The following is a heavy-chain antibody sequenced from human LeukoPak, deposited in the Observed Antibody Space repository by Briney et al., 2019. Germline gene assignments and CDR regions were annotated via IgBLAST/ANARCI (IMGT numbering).Heavy chain of an antibody. D-gene: IGHD3-22*01. V-gene: IGHV3-7*01. CDR1: GFTFSDYW. Sequence: GGSLRLSCAASGFTFSDYWMSWVRQAPGKGLEWVANIKQDGSEIYYVDSVKGRFTISRDNAKKSLYLQMNSLRAEDTAVYYCARGLYYYDSSGYPDAFDIWGQGTMVTVSS. J-gene: IGHJ3*02. CDR3: ARGLYYYDSSGYPDAFDI. CDR2: IKQDGSEI.